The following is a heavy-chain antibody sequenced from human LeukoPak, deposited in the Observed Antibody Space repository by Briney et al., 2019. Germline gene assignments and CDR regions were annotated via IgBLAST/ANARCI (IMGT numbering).Heavy chain of an antibody. D-gene: IGHD6-19*01. J-gene: IGHJ3*02. CDR2: IYPGDSDT. V-gene: IGHV5-51*01. Sequence: GESLKISCKGSGYSFTSYWIGWVRQMPGKGLEWMGIIYPGDSDTRYSPSFQGQVTSPSFQGQVTISADKSISTAYLQWSSLKASDTAMYYCARPSTSGWYHIDALDIWGQGTMVTVSS. CDR3: ARPSTSGWYHIDALDI. CDR1: GYSFTSYW.